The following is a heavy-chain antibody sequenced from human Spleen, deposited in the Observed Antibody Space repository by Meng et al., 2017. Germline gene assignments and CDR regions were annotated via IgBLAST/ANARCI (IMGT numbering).Heavy chain of an antibody. CDR2: TKNKANNYTP. J-gene: IGHJ4*02. V-gene: IGHV3-72*01. CDR1: GFTFSSYE. CDR3: VRVTD. Sequence: GESLKISCAASGFTFSSYEMNWVRQAPGKGLEWVGRTKNKANNYTPEYAASVKGRFTISRDDSKNSLYLQMNSLQTEDTAVYYCVRVTDWGQGTLVTVSS.